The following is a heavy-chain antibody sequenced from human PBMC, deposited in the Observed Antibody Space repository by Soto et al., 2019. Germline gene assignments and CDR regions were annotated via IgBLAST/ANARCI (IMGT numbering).Heavy chain of an antibody. CDR2: INHSGST. CDR3: ARGRYSSSWYRWFDP. CDR1: GGSFSGYY. D-gene: IGHD6-13*01. V-gene: IGHV4-34*01. Sequence: SETLSLTCAVYGGSFSGYYWSWIRQPPGKGLEWIGEINHSGSTNYNPSLKSRVTISVDTSKNQFSLKLSSVTAADTAVYYCARGRYSSSWYRWFDPWGQGTLVTVSS. J-gene: IGHJ5*02.